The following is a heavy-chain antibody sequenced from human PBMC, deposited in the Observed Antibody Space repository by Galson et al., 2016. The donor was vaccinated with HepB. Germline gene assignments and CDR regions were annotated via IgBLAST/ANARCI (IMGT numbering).Heavy chain of an antibody. Sequence: SETLSLTCSVSGGSISTYYWAWIRQSPGKGLEWIGSIDYTGTANYNPSLSSRVTISKDTSKNQFSLRLSSLIAADSAVYYCARDDRMMAAAGTDSFDIWGQGRIVTVSS. CDR1: GGSISTYY. J-gene: IGHJ3*02. V-gene: IGHV4-59*01. D-gene: IGHD6-13*01. CDR2: IDYTGTA. CDR3: ARDDRMMAAAGTDSFDI.